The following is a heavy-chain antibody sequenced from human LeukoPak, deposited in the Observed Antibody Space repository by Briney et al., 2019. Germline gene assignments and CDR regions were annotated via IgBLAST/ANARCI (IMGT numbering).Heavy chain of an antibody. CDR2: MNPNSGNT. D-gene: IGHD5-18*01. CDR3: ARAPSGGSRYGEDYYYYMDV. CDR1: GYTFTSYD. Sequence: ASVKVSCKASGYTFTSYDINWVRQATGQGLEWMGWMNPNSGNTGYAQKFQGRVTMTRNTSISTAYMELSSLRSEDTAVYYCARAPSGGSRYGEDYYYYMDVWGKGTTVTVSS. J-gene: IGHJ6*03. V-gene: IGHV1-8*01.